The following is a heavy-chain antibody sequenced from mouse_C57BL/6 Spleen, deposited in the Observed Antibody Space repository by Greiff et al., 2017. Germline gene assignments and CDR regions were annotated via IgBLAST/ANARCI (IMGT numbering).Heavy chain of an antibody. CDR2: IDPSDSYT. V-gene: IGHV1-69*01. J-gene: IGHJ1*03. CDR1: GYTFTSYW. D-gene: IGHD2-1*01. Sequence: QVQLQQPGAELVMPGASVKLSCKASGYTFTSYWMHWVKQRPGQGLEWIGEIDPSDSYTNYNQKFKGKSTLTVDKSSSTAYMQLSSLTSEDSAVYYCARGIYYGNCSYWYFDVWGTGTTVTVSA. CDR3: ARGIYYGNCSYWYFDV.